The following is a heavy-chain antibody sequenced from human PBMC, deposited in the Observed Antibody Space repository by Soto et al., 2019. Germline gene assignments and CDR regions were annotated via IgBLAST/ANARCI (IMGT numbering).Heavy chain of an antibody. CDR3: AKEGSGYYYGY. V-gene: IGHV3-30*18. CDR2: ISYDGSNT. Sequence: PGGSLRLSCAASGFTFSSYGMHWVRQAPGKGLEWVAVISYDGSNTYYADSVKGRFTISRDNSKNMLYLQMNSLRAEDTAAYYCAKEGSGYYYGYWGQGTLVTVSS. CDR1: GFTFSSYG. J-gene: IGHJ4*02. D-gene: IGHD3-22*01.